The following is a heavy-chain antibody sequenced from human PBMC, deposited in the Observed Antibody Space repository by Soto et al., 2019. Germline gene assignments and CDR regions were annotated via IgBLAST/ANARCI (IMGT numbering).Heavy chain of an antibody. V-gene: IGHV1-3*01. CDR3: ARDLEQQLVYYYYYYGMDV. J-gene: IGHJ6*02. CDR2: INAGNGNT. CDR1: GYTFTSYA. Sequence: QVQLVQSGAEVKKPGASVKVSCKASGYTFTSYAMHWLRQAPGQRLEWMGWINAGNGNTKYSQKFQGRVTITRDTSASTAYMELSSLRSEDTAVYYCARDLEQQLVYYYYYYGMDVWGQGTTVTVSS. D-gene: IGHD6-13*01.